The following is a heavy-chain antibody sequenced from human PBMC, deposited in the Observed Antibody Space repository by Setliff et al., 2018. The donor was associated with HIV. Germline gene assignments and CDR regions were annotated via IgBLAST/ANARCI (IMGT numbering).Heavy chain of an antibody. J-gene: IGHJ3*01. V-gene: IGHV4-34*01. CDR3: ARFSSTGWRRAFDV. CDR1: GGAFNDFY. Sequence: PSETLSLTCAVYGGAFNDFYWGWIRQSPGKGLEWIGEIDHSGSTNNNPSLKSRLTISVDTSKKQFSLRLTSLTAADTAVYFCARFSSTGWRRAFDVWGQGTKVTVSS. D-gene: IGHD6-19*01. CDR2: IDHSGST.